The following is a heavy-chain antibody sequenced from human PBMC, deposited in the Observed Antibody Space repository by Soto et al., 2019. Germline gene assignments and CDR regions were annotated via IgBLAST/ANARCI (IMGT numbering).Heavy chain of an antibody. CDR1: GFSFSSFA. CDR2: IGDSGAST. V-gene: IGHV3-23*01. J-gene: IGHJ6*03. Sequence: EVLLLESGGGLVQPGGSLRLSCEASGFSFSSFAMNWVRQAPGKGLEWVSAIGDSGASTYYADSVKGRFTISRNTSRKTLSLHLKSLRAEDTAVYYWAKGVELDVCGNGTTVAVSS. CDR3: AKGVELDV.